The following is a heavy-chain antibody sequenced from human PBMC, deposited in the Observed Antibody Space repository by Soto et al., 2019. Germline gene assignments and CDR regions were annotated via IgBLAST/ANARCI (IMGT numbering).Heavy chain of an antibody. V-gene: IGHV1-8*01. J-gene: IGHJ3*02. CDR1: GYTSTSYD. D-gene: IGHD3-3*01. CDR2: MNPNSGNT. Sequence: ASVKVSCKASGYTSTSYDINWVRQATGQGLEWMGWMNPNSGNTGYAQKFQGRVTMTRNTSISTAYMELSSLRSEDTAVYYCARAVRAYYDFWSGYYDAFDIWGQGTMVTVSS. CDR3: ARAVRAYYDFWSGYYDAFDI.